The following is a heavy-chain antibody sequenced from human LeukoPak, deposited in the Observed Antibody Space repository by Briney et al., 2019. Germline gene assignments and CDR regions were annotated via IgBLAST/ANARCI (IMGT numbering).Heavy chain of an antibody. CDR1: GFTFSSYW. CDR3: ARAPGSWFDP. J-gene: IGHJ5*02. Sequence: GGSLRLSCAASGFTFSSYWMHWVRQAPGRGLGWVSRINSDGSSTSYADSVKGRFTISRDNAKNTLYLQMNSLRAEDTAVYYCARAPGSWFDPWGQGTLVTVSS. CDR2: INSDGSST. D-gene: IGHD3-10*01. V-gene: IGHV3-74*01.